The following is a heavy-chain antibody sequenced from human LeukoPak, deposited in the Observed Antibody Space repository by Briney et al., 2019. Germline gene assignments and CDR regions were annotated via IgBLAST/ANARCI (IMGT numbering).Heavy chain of an antibody. J-gene: IGHJ5*02. CDR3: ARDNSVGDSAWWFDP. Sequence: ASVKVSCKASGYTFTNNFMHWVRQAPGQGLEWMGIINPSGDNTWYAQKYQGRVTMTRDMATSTDYMEVSSLRSEDTAVYHCARDNSVGDSAWWFDPWGQGTLVTVSS. CDR1: GYTFTNNF. D-gene: IGHD5-12*01. V-gene: IGHV1-46*01. CDR2: INPSGDNT.